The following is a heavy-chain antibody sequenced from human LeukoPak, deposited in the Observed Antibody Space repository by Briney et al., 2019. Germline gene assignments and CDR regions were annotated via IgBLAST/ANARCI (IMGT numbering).Heavy chain of an antibody. CDR3: VVGTTTNYYYYYYMDV. CDR1: GGSFSGYY. V-gene: IGHV4-34*01. D-gene: IGHD1-26*01. CDR2: INHSGST. J-gene: IGHJ6*03. Sequence: SETLSLTCAVYGGSFSGYYWSWIRQPPGKGLEWIGEINHSGSTNYNPSLKSRVTISVDTSKNQFSLKLSSVTAADTAVYYCVVGTTTNYYYYYYMDVWGKGTTVTVSS.